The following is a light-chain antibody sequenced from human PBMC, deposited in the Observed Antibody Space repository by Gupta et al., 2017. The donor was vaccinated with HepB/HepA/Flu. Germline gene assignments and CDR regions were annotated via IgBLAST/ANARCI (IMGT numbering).Light chain of an antibody. V-gene: IGKV1-33*01. CDR1: EDIKKY. Sequence: DIQMTQSPSSLSASVGDRVTITCQASEDIKKYLNWYQQTPGKAPKLLIYEASDWQTGVTSRFTGSGSGTVFSFTISSLQPEDVGTYYCQQYHILYTFGQGTKVEIK. J-gene: IGKJ2*01. CDR2: EAS. CDR3: QQYHILYT.